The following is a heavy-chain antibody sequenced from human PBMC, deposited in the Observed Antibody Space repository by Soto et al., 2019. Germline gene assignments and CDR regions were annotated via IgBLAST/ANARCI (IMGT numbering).Heavy chain of an antibody. D-gene: IGHD6-13*01. V-gene: IGHV3-23*01. CDR3: AKLRYSGSWEAFDI. J-gene: IGHJ3*02. CDR2: ISGSGGST. CDR1: GFTFSSYA. Sequence: GGSLRLSCAASGFTFSSYAMSWVRQAPGKWLEWVSAISGSGGSTYNADSVKGRFTISRDNSKSTLYLQMNSLRAEDTAVYYCAKLRYSGSWEAFDIWGQGTMVTVSS.